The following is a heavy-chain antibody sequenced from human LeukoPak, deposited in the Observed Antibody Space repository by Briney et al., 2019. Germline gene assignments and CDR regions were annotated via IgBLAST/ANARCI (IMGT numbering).Heavy chain of an antibody. J-gene: IGHJ4*02. CDR3: ARDRYGGGY. CDR2: FYYSGST. D-gene: IGHD4-23*01. CDR1: GGSISSYY. V-gene: IGHV4-59*01. Sequence: PSETLSLTCSVSGGSISSYYWSWIRQPPGKGLEWIGYFYYSGSTNHNPSLKSRVTISIDTSKNQFSLKLTSVTAADTAVYYCARDRYGGGYWGQGTLVTVSS.